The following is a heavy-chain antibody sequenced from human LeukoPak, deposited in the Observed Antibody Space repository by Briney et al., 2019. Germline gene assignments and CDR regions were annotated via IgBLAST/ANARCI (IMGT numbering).Heavy chain of an antibody. CDR3: ATDRSGSYYGGGDY. Sequence: SVKVSCKASGGTFSSYAISWVRQAPGQGLEWMGRIIPILGIANYAQKFQGRVTITADKSTSTAYMELSSLRSEDTAVYYCATDRSGSYYGGGDYWGQGTLVTVSS. CDR1: GGTFSSYA. J-gene: IGHJ4*02. V-gene: IGHV1-69*04. CDR2: IIPILGIA. D-gene: IGHD1-26*01.